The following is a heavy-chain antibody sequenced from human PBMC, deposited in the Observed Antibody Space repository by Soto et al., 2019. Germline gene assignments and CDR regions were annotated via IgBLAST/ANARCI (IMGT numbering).Heavy chain of an antibody. Sequence: QVQLVESGGGVVQPGRSLRLSCAGSGFTFSNYGLHWVRQAPGKGLEWVAAISYDGSHTYYADSVKGRFTISRDNSNNTLYLQMDSLRAEDPAVYYYATDGAPPDCGRSSCHPAGASWGQGKLVTVSS. CDR3: ATDGAPPDCGRSSCHPAGAS. V-gene: IGHV3-30*03. CDR2: ISYDGSHT. D-gene: IGHD2-15*01. CDR1: GFTFSNYG. J-gene: IGHJ5*02.